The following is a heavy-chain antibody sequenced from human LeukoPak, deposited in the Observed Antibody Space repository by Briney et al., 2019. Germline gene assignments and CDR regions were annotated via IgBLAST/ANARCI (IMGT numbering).Heavy chain of an antibody. J-gene: IGHJ6*02. Sequence: GGSLRLSCAASGFTFSSYAMGWVRQAPGKGLEWVSAISGSGGSTYYADSVKGRFTISRDNSKNTLYLQMNSLRAEDTAVYYCAKGASGYSRLLDYYYGMDVWGQGTTVTVSS. CDR2: ISGSGGST. CDR1: GFTFSSYA. CDR3: AKGASGYSRLLDYYYGMDV. V-gene: IGHV3-23*01. D-gene: IGHD6-13*01.